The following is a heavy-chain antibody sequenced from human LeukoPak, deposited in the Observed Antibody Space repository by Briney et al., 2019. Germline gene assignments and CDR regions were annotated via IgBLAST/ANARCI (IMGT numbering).Heavy chain of an antibody. CDR3: ARRRLDCSGHSGTADY. Sequence: GESLKISCKGSGYSFTNYWIGWVRQMPGKDLEWMGIIYPSDSDTRYSPSFQGQVTISADKSITTAYLQWSSLKASDTAMYYCARRRLDCSGHSGTADYWGQGTLVTVSS. CDR2: IYPSDSDT. D-gene: IGHD2-15*01. V-gene: IGHV5-51*01. J-gene: IGHJ4*02. CDR1: GYSFTNYW.